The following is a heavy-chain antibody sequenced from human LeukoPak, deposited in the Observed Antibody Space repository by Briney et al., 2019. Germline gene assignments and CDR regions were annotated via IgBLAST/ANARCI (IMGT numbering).Heavy chain of an antibody. V-gene: IGHV3-11*01. D-gene: IGHD3-22*01. Sequence: GGSLRPSCSASGFSFSDYDMNWIRQAPGKGLEWVSYIRSDGSTIYDAASVRGRFSTSRNNAAQSLFLQMNSLRVDDTAVYYCAREGRGYYGDFDFWGQGTLVTVSS. J-gene: IGHJ4*02. CDR1: GFSFSDYD. CDR3: AREGRGYYGDFDF. CDR2: IRSDGSTI.